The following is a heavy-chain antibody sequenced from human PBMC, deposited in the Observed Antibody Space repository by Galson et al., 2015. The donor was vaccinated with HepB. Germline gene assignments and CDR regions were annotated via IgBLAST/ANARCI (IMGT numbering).Heavy chain of an antibody. CDR3: TTDVYYSTYWSWLDP. D-gene: IGHD5-24*01. V-gene: IGHV3-73*01. CDR2: IRNGANYYAT. CDR1: GFTFSGSG. Sequence: SLRLSCAASGFTFSGSGIHWVRQAPGKGLEWVGRIRNGANYYATAYAPSVRGRFTVSRDDLKSTAYLQMNSLTPEDTAVYYCTTDVYYSTYWSWLDPWGQGTLVTVSS. J-gene: IGHJ5*02.